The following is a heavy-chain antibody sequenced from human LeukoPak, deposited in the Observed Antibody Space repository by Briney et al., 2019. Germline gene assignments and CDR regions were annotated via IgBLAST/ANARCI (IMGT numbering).Heavy chain of an antibody. V-gene: IGHV1-18*01. CDR1: GYTFTSYG. Sequence: ASVKVSCKASGYTFTSYGISWVRQAPGQGLEWMGWISAYNGNTNYAQKLQGRVTMTTDTSTSTAYMGLRSLRSDDTAVYYCARDLSGSYFHYYYGMDVWGQGTTVTVSS. CDR3: ARDLSGSYFHYYYGMDV. J-gene: IGHJ6*02. CDR2: ISAYNGNT. D-gene: IGHD1-26*01.